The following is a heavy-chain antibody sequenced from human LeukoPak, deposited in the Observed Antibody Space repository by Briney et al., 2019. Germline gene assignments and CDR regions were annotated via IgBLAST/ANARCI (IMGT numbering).Heavy chain of an antibody. D-gene: IGHD2-15*01. V-gene: IGHV3-21*01. CDR3: ARDNSITPFDY. CDR1: GFTFSSYS. Sequence: GGSLRLSCAASGFTFSSYSMDWVRQAPGKGLEWVSSISSSSSYIYYADSVKGRFTISRDNAKNSLYLQMNSLRAEDTAVYYCARDNSITPFDYWGQGTLVTVSS. CDR2: ISSSSSYI. J-gene: IGHJ4*02.